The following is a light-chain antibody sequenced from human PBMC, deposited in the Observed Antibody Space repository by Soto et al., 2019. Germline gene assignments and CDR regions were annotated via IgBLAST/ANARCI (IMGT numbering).Light chain of an antibody. CDR1: QSVSSN. CDR2: GAS. Sequence: EIVMTQSPATLSVSPGERATLSCRASQSVSSNLAWFQQKPVQAPRLLIYGASTRATGIPARITGSGSGTEFTLTISSLQSEDFAVYYCQQYDEWPPSYTFGQGTKLEI. V-gene: IGKV3-15*01. J-gene: IGKJ2*01. CDR3: QQYDEWPPSYT.